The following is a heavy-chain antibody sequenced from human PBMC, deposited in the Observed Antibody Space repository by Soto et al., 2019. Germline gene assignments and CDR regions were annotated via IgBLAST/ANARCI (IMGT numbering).Heavy chain of an antibody. CDR2: ISGMEDRT. CDR3: AKTYTGG. Sequence: PGGSLRLSCTASGFNLRDQALSWVRQAPGGGLEWVSGISGMEDRTNYADFVKGRFFISKDSAKNTLNLQMNGLRDDDTAVYYCAKTYTGGWGQGTQVTVSS. J-gene: IGHJ4*02. CDR1: GFNLRDQA. V-gene: IGHV3-23*01. D-gene: IGHD3-10*01.